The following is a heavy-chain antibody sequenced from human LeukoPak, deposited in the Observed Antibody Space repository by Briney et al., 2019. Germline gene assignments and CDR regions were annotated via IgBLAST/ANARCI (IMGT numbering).Heavy chain of an antibody. CDR2: MSPNSGNT. Sequence: ASVKVSCKASGGTFSSYAISWVRQATGQGLEWMGWMSPNSGNTGYAQKFQGRVAMTRNTSISTAYMELSSLRSEDTAVYYCARDFLRDYGDPFDSWGQGTLVTVSS. D-gene: IGHD4-17*01. CDR3: ARDFLRDYGDPFDS. CDR1: GGTFSSYA. J-gene: IGHJ4*02. V-gene: IGHV1-8*02.